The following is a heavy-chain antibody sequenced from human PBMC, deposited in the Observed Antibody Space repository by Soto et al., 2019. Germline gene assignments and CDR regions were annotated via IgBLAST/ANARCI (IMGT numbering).Heavy chain of an antibody. CDR2: IYYSGST. V-gene: IGHV4-39*01. D-gene: IGHD2-15*01. J-gene: IGHJ4*02. CDR3: ARLGGNGYYFDY. CDR1: GGSISSSSYY. Sequence: SETLSLTCTVSGGSISSSSYYWGWIRQPPGKGLEWIGSIYYSGSTYYNPSLKSRVTISVDTSKNQSSLKLSSVTAADTAVYYCARLGGNGYYFDYWGQGTLVTVSS.